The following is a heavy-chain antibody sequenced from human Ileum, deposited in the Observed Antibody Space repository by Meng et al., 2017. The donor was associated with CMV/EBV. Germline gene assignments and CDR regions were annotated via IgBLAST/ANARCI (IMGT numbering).Heavy chain of an antibody. CDR3: ARGLDNYYDLT. J-gene: IGHJ5*02. CDR1: GGSVSGYY. D-gene: IGHD3-22*01. Sequence: LTCDVDGGSVSGYYCSWIRQIPGKGLEWIGEINQFGKTSYNPSVKSGVTISVETSKKRLSLKMTSVTAADTAVYYCARGLDNYYDLTWGQGILVTVSS. CDR2: INQFGKT. V-gene: IGHV4-34*01.